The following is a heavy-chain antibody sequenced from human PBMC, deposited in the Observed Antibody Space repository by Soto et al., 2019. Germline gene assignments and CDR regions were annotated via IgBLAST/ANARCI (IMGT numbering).Heavy chain of an antibody. CDR1: GGSISSYY. D-gene: IGHD1-1*01. CDR2: IYYSGST. V-gene: IGHV4-59*01. J-gene: IGHJ6*02. CDR3: ARVMLERNYYGMDV. Sequence: PSETLSLTCTVSGGSISSYYWSWIRQPPGKGLEWIGYIYYSGSTNYNPSLKSRVTISVDTSKNQFSLKLSSVTAADTAVYYCARVMLERNYYGMDVWGQGTTVTVSS.